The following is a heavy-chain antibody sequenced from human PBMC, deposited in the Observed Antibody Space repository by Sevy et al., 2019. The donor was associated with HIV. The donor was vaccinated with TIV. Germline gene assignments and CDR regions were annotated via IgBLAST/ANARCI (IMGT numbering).Heavy chain of an antibody. CDR3: ARNHYYDSSGYYPTFDY. CDR2: INPGDSDT. J-gene: IGHJ4*02. Sequence: ESLKISCKGSGYSFTCYWIGWVRQMPGKGLEGMGIINPGDSDTRYSPSFQGQVTISADKSISTAYLQWSSLKASDTAMYYCARNHYYDSSGYYPTFDYWGQGTLVTVSS. CDR1: GYSFTCYW. D-gene: IGHD3-22*01. V-gene: IGHV5-51*01.